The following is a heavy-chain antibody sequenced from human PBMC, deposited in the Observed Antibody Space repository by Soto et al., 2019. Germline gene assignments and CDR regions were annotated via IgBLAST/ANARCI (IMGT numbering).Heavy chain of an antibody. D-gene: IGHD7-27*01. CDR1: GFTFRSYA. V-gene: IGHV3-11*01. J-gene: IGHJ5*02. CDR2: ITTRGIST. CDR3: ARNGGTFDP. Sequence: GGSLRLSCAASGFTFRSYAMSWIRQAPGKGLEWVSYITTRGISTYYADSVKGRFTISRDDAKNSLSLQMNSLRAEDTAVYYWARNGGTFDPWGQGTQVTVSS.